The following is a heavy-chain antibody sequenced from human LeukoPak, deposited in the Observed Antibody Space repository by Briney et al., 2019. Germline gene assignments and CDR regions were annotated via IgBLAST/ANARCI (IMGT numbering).Heavy chain of an antibody. CDR3: ARDPSFTRMVANYFDY. CDR1: GFTFSDYY. J-gene: IGHJ4*02. V-gene: IGHV3-11*04. CDR2: IGSSGSTI. D-gene: IGHD4/OR15-4a*01. Sequence: PGGSLRLSCAASGFTFSDYYMSWFRQAPGEGLEWVSYIGSSGSTIYYADSVKGRFTISRDNAKNSLYLQMNSLRAEDTAVYYCARDPSFTRMVANYFDYWGQGTLVTVSS.